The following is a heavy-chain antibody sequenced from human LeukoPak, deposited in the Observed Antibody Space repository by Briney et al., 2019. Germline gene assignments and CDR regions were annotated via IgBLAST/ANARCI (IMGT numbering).Heavy chain of an antibody. CDR3: ARVQGNHFDSPVGFSSPDDAFDI. V-gene: IGHV1-2*02. D-gene: IGHD3-3*01. J-gene: IGHJ3*02. CDR1: GYTFNAYY. Sequence: ASVKVSCKASGYTFNAYYIHWVRQAPGQGLEWMGWINPNSGDTNYAQRFQGGVTMTRDSSITTVYMDLSRLTSDDTAVYFCARVQGNHFDSPVGFSSPDDAFDIWGQGTLVTVSS. CDR2: INPNSGDT.